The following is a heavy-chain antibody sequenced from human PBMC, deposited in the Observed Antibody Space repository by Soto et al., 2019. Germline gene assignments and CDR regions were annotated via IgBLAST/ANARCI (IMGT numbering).Heavy chain of an antibody. V-gene: IGHV4-39*01. J-gene: IGHJ4*02. Sequence: QLQLQESGPGLVKPSETLSLTCTVSGGSITSSDYYWGWIRQPPGKVLEWIGSIYYTRSTFYNPSHKSRATISVDTSNNQFSLRLSSVTAADTAVFYCGRRIYVGGIWGGYFDYWGQGTLVTVSS. D-gene: IGHD7-27*01. CDR3: GRRIYVGGIWGGYFDY. CDR1: GGSITSSDYY. CDR2: IYYTRST.